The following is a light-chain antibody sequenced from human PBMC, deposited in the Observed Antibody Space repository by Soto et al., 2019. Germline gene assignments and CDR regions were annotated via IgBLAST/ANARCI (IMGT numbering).Light chain of an antibody. CDR2: DVT. CDR3: SSYTSSSTLVV. CDR1: SSDVGTYDY. Sequence: QSALTQPASVSGSRGQSITIACTGTSSDVGTYDYVSWYQQHPGKAPKLMIYDVTNRPSGVSNRYSGSKSGNTASLTISGLQAADEADYYCSSYTSSSTLVVFGGGTKLTVL. J-gene: IGLJ2*01. V-gene: IGLV2-14*01.